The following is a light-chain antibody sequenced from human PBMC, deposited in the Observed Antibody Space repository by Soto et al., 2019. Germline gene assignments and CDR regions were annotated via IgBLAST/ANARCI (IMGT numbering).Light chain of an antibody. CDR1: QSVSSSY. Sequence: EIVLTQSPGTLSLSPGERATLSCRASQSVSSSYLAWYQQKPGQAPRPLIYGASSRATGIPDRFSGSGSGTDFTLTISRLEPEDFAMYYCQQYGSSPPYTFGQGTKLEIK. J-gene: IGKJ2*01. CDR2: GAS. V-gene: IGKV3-20*01. CDR3: QQYGSSPPYT.